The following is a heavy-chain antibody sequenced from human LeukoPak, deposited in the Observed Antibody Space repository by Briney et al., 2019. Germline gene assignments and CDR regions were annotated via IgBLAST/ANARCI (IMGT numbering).Heavy chain of an antibody. D-gene: IGHD5-18*01. CDR1: GGSFSGYY. V-gene: IGHV4-34*01. Sequence: SETLSLTCAVYGGSFSGYYWSWIRQPPGKGLEWIGEINHSGSTNYNPSLKSRVTISVDTSKNQFSLKLSSVTAADTAVYYCARGVGYSYGQIYYSYGMDVWGQGTRSPSP. CDR2: INHSGST. CDR3: ARGVGYSYGQIYYSYGMDV. J-gene: IGHJ6*02.